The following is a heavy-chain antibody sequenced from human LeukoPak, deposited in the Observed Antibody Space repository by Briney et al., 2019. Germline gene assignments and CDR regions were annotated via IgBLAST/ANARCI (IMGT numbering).Heavy chain of an antibody. V-gene: IGHV3-53*01. CDR2: IYSGGST. D-gene: IGHD3-10*01. CDR1: GFTVSSNY. J-gene: IGHJ6*03. Sequence: GGSLRLSCAASGFTVSSNYMSWVRQAPGKGLEWVSVIYSGGSTYYADSVKGRFTISRDNSKNTLYLQMNSLRAEDTAVYYCARDQVTMVQGVIGYYYYYYYMDVWGEGTTVTVSS. CDR3: ARDQVTMVQGVIGYYYYYYYMDV.